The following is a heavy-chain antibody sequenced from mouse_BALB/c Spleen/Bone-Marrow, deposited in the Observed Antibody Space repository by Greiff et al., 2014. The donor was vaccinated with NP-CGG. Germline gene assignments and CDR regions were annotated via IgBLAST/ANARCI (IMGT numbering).Heavy chain of an antibody. V-gene: IGHV1-26*01. Sequence: VQLQHSGPELVKPGASMKISCKASGYSFTGYTMNWVKQSHGENLEWIGLINPYNGGTSYNQKFKGKATLTVDKSSSTAYMELLSLTSEDSAVYYCARGIYYGYKDFDYWGQGTTLTVSS. D-gene: IGHD1-2*01. CDR3: ARGIYYGYKDFDY. J-gene: IGHJ2*01. CDR2: INPYNGGT. CDR1: GYSFTGYT.